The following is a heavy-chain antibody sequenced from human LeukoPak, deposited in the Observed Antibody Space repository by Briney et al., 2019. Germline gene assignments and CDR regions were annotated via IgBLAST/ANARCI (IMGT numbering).Heavy chain of an antibody. D-gene: IGHD3-10*01. CDR1: GGSFSGYY. CDR3: ARRITMVRAMDV. Sequence: SETLSHTCAVYGGSFSGYYWSWIRQPPGKGLEWIGEINHSGSTNYNPSLKSRVTISVDTSKNQFSLKLSSVTAADTAVYYCARRITMVRAMDVWGKGTTVTVSS. V-gene: IGHV4-34*01. J-gene: IGHJ6*04. CDR2: INHSGST.